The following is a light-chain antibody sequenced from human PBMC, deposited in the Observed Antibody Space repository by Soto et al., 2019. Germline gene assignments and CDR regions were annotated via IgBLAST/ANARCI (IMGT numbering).Light chain of an antibody. J-gene: IGKJ1*01. Sequence: IQMTQSPSTLSGSVGDRVTTTCRASQTISSWLAWYQQKPGKAPKLLIYKASSLESGVPSRFSGSGSGTEFTLTISSLQPDDFATYYCQQYETFSGTFGPGTKVDIK. CDR2: KAS. V-gene: IGKV1-5*03. CDR3: QQYETFSGT. CDR1: QTISSW.